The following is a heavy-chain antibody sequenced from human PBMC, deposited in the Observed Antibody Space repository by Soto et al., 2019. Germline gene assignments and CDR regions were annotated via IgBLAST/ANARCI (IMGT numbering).Heavy chain of an antibody. CDR1: GFTVKNYQ. CDR2: IYSGGVT. J-gene: IGHJ6*02. CDR3: ARDPSTTGYYGLDV. Sequence: GGSLRLSCAASGFTVKNYQMKWVRQAPGKGLEWVSVIYSGGVTYYPDSVKGRFTIIRDTSRNTVYLQMNSLRADDTAIYYCARDPSTTGYYGLDVWGQGTTVTVSS. V-gene: IGHV3-53*01.